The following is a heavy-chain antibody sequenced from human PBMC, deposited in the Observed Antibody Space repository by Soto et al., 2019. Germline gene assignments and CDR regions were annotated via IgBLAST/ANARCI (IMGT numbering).Heavy chain of an antibody. V-gene: IGHV1-18*01. CDR3: ARVVVSATSNAFDI. D-gene: IGHD2-15*01. J-gene: IGHJ3*02. CDR1: GYTFTSFG. Sequence: QVQLVQSAAEVKEPGASVKVSCKASGYTFTSFGISWVRQAPGQGLEWMGWISPYNGNTHYTQKLQGRVTMTTDTSTSTAYMELRSLRSDDTAVYYCARVVVSATSNAFDIWGQGTMVTVSS. CDR2: ISPYNGNT.